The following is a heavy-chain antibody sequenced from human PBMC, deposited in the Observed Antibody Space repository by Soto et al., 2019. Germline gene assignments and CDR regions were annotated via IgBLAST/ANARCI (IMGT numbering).Heavy chain of an antibody. D-gene: IGHD6-19*01. CDR1: GFTFSSYG. V-gene: IGHV3-30*18. CDR2: ISYDGSNK. CDR3: ANTVRGYSSGWDYFDY. Sequence: ESGGGVVQPGRSLRLSCAASGFTFSSYGMHWVRQAPGKGLEWVAVISYDGSNKYYADSVKGRFTISRDNSKNTLYLQMNSLRAEDTAVYYCANTVRGYSSGWDYFDYWGQGTLVTVSS. J-gene: IGHJ4*02.